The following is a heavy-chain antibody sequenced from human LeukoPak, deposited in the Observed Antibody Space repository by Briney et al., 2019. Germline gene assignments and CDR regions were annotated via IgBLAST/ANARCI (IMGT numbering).Heavy chain of an antibody. CDR3: ASGLYYYDSSGYSYVDAFDI. CDR2: ISAYSGNT. Sequence: VASVKVSCKASGYTFTSYGISWVRQAPGQGREGMGWISAYSGNTNYAQKLEGRVTRTRNTSLRTAYMELSSLRSEDTAVYYCASGLYYYDSSGYSYVDAFDIWGQGTMVTVSS. J-gene: IGHJ3*02. CDR1: GYTFTSYG. D-gene: IGHD3-22*01. V-gene: IGHV1-18*01.